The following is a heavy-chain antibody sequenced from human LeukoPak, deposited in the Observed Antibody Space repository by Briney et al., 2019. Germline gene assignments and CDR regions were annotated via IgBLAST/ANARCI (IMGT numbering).Heavy chain of an antibody. D-gene: IGHD3-10*01. CDR3: ARHGSGRDGSPSAGFDY. V-gene: IGHV4-4*09. Sequence: PETLSLTCTVSGGSISSYYWSWIRQPPGKGLEWIGYIYTSGSTNYNPSLKSRVTISVDTSKNQFSLKLSSVTAADTAVYYCARHGSGRDGSPSAGFDYWGQGTLVTVSS. CDR1: GGSISSYY. CDR2: IYTSGST. J-gene: IGHJ4*02.